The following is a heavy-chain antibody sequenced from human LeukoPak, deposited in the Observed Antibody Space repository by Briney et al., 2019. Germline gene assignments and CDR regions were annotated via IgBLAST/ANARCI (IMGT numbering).Heavy chain of an antibody. D-gene: IGHD5-12*01. Sequence: ASVKVSCKASGYTFTNHPMHWVRQAPGQGLEWMGWINPNSGDTNYVQKFQGRVTMTRDPSISTAYMELSGLRADDTAVYYCARERYTAYGNFDYWGQEPRSPSPQ. J-gene: IGHJ4*01. CDR2: INPNSGDT. V-gene: IGHV1-2*02. CDR3: ARERYTAYGNFDY. CDR1: GYTFTNHP.